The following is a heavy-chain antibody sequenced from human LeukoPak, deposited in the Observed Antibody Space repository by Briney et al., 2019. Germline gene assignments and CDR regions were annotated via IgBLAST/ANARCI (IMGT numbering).Heavy chain of an antibody. D-gene: IGHD5-18*01. J-gene: IGHJ4*02. V-gene: IGHV3-30-3*01. Sequence: PGGSLRLSCAASGFTFSSYAMHWVRQAPGKGLEWVAVISYDGSDKYYADSVKGRFTISRDNSKNTLYLQMNSLRAEDTAVYYCARELAPYVDTAMVHWGQGTLVTVSS. CDR1: GFTFSSYA. CDR2: ISYDGSDK. CDR3: ARELAPYVDTAMVH.